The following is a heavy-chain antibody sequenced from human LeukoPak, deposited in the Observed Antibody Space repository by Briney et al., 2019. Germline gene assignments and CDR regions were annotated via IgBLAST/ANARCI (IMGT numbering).Heavy chain of an antibody. D-gene: IGHD3-22*01. CDR2: ISYDGSNK. V-gene: IGHV3-30*04. J-gene: IGHJ4*02. Sequence: QPGGSLRLSCAASGFTFSSYAMHWVRQAPGKGLEWVAVISYDGSNKYYADSVKGRFTISRDNSKNTLYLQMNSLRAEDTAVYYCAKGGYEYDSSGHNYFDYWGQGSQVTVSS. CDR1: GFTFSSYA. CDR3: AKGGYEYDSSGHNYFDY.